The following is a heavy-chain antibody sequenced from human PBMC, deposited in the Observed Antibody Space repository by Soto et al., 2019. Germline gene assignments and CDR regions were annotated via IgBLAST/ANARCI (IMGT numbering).Heavy chain of an antibody. CDR3: ARLITMVRGVGPDI. D-gene: IGHD3-10*01. CDR2: IYYSGST. Sequence: SETLSLTCTVSGGSISSSSYYWGWIRQPPGKGLEWIGSIYYSGSTYYNPSLKSRVTISVDTSKNQFSLKLSSVTAADTAVYYCARLITMVRGVGPDIWGQGTMVTVSS. V-gene: IGHV4-39*01. J-gene: IGHJ3*02. CDR1: GGSISSSSYY.